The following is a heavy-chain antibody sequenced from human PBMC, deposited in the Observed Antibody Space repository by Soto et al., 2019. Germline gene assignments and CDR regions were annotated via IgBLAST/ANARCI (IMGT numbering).Heavy chain of an antibody. V-gene: IGHV1-69*13. Sequence: VASVKVSCKDSGGTFSSYAISWGRQASGQGLEWMGGIIPIFGTANYAQKFQGRVTITADESTSTAYMELSSLRSEDTAVYYCARSIVVVTALDYWGQGTLVTVSS. CDR2: IIPIFGTA. CDR1: GGTFSSYA. J-gene: IGHJ4*02. CDR3: ARSIVVVTALDY. D-gene: IGHD2-21*02.